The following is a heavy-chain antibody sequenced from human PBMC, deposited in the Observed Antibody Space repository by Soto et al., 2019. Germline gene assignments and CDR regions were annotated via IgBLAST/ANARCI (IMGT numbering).Heavy chain of an antibody. CDR3: ARDQYSGSFLY. Sequence: QVYLVQSGAEVKKAGASVKVSCKASGYTFTAYYMHWVRQVAGQGVEWMGWIIPSSGSTNYAQKFQGRVTMTRDTSIATAYMELSRLTSDDTAVYFCARDQYSGSFLYWGQGTLVTVSS. J-gene: IGHJ4*02. CDR1: GYTFTAYY. D-gene: IGHD1-26*01. V-gene: IGHV1-2*02. CDR2: IIPSSGST.